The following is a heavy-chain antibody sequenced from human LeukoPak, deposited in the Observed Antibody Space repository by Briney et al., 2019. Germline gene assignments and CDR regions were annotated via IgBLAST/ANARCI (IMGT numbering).Heavy chain of an antibody. CDR3: AKEGKLQVAGVFEY. J-gene: IGHJ4*02. V-gene: IGHV3-30*02. CDR1: GFTFGTTG. CDR2: IRNDGSQT. D-gene: IGHD6-19*01. Sequence: PGGSLRLSCLASGFTFGTTGMHWVRQAPGKGLEWVAFIRNDGSQTYYIDSVGGRFTISRDHSKNTLSLQMNSLRGEDTAVYYCAKEGKLQVAGVFEYWGQGTLVIVSS.